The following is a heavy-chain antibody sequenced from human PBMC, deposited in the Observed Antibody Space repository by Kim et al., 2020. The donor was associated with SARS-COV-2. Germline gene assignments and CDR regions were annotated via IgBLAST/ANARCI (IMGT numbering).Heavy chain of an antibody. CDR2: IKNKANSYAT. Sequence: GGSLRLSCAASGFTFSDHYMDWVRQAPGKGLEWVARIKNKANSYATDYAASVKGRFTISREDPKNLLYLQINRLKIEDTAVCYCTRVRHSGPGDGKAIDYRGQGTLVTVSS. CDR1: GFTFSDHY. D-gene: IGHD2-2*01. J-gene: IGHJ4*02. CDR3: TRVRHSGPGDGKAIDY. V-gene: IGHV3-72*01.